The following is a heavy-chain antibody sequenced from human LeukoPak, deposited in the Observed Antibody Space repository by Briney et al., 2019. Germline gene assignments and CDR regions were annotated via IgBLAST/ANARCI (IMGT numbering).Heavy chain of an antibody. CDR2: IYYSGST. J-gene: IGHJ4*02. CDR1: GGSLSSSSYY. Sequence: SETLSLTCTVSGGSLSSSSYYWGWIRQPPGRGLEWIGSIYYSGSTYYNPSLKSRVTISVDTSKNQFSLKLSSVTAADTAVYYCARIYAAAGALYYFDYWGQGTLVTVSS. V-gene: IGHV4-39*07. CDR3: ARIYAAAGALYYFDY. D-gene: IGHD6-13*01.